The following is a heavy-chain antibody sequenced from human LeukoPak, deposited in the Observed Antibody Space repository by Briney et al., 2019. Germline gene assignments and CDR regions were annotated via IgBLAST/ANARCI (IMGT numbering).Heavy chain of an antibody. Sequence: SGTLSLTCAVSGXSISSTNGWSWVRQPPGKGLEWIGEIYHSESTNYKPSLKSRVTISIDKSKNQFSLKLSSVTAADTAVYYCARKADCRGGSCPTGAFDIWGQGTMVTVSS. CDR2: IYHSEST. CDR1: GXSISSTNG. V-gene: IGHV4-4*02. D-gene: IGHD2-15*01. CDR3: ARKADCRGGSCPTGAFDI. J-gene: IGHJ3*02.